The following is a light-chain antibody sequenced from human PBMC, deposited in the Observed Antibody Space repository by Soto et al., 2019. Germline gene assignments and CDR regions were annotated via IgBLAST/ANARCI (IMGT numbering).Light chain of an antibody. CDR3: AAWDDSLRAVV. Sequence: QSVLTQSPSASATPGQRVTISCSGSRSNIGTYPVHLYQQLPGTAPTLLIFRNHQRPSGVPDRFSGSKSGTSASLAISGPQSEDEADYYCAAWDDSLRAVVFGGGTKLTVL. CDR2: RNH. J-gene: IGLJ2*01. V-gene: IGLV1-44*01. CDR1: RSNIGTYP.